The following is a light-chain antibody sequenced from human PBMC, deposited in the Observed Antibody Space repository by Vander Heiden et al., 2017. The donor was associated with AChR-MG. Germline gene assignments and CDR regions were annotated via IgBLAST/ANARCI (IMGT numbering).Light chain of an antibody. Sequence: EIVLTQSPRPLSLSPGDRAPLSSTARHSVPKDYLAWYQQKPGQAPRLLLHGASIRATGIPDRFSGSGSGTDFTLTISRLEADDFAVYYCQQYATSPLTFGGGTKVDIK. J-gene: IGKJ4*01. CDR1: HSVPKDY. CDR2: GAS. CDR3: QQYATSPLT. V-gene: IGKV3-20*01.